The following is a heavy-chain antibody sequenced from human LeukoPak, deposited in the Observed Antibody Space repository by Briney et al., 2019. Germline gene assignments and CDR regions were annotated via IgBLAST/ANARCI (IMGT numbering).Heavy chain of an antibody. J-gene: IGHJ4*02. CDR2: IFPSGGEI. CDR1: GFAFSTFA. CDR3: ATYRQVLLPFES. Sequence: GGSLRLSCAASGFAFSTFAMIWVRQPPGKGLEWVSSIFPSGGEIHYADSVRGRFTISRDNSRSTLSLQMNSLRAEDTAIYYCATYRQVLLPFESWGQGTLVTVSS. D-gene: IGHD2-8*02. V-gene: IGHV3-23*01.